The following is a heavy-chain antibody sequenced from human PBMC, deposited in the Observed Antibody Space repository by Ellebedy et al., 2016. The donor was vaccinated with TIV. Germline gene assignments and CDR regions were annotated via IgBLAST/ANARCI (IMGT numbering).Heavy chain of an antibody. CDR3: AGAVAGIRY. CDR1: GGSISSSFY. D-gene: IGHD6-19*01. J-gene: IGHJ4*02. CDR2: IYYSGST. Sequence: MPSETLSLTCTVSGGSISSSFYWGWIRQSPGKGLEWIGSIYYSGSTYYSPSLKSRVTISADTSKNLLSLQLTSVTAADTAVYYCAGAVAGIRYWGQGEVVTVSS. V-gene: IGHV4-39*01.